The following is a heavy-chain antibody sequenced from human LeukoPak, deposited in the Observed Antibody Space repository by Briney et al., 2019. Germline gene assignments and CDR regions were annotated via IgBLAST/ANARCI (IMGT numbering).Heavy chain of an antibody. CDR3: AKDRRKTTVTNPIFDY. CDR1: GFTFSSYG. D-gene: IGHD4-17*01. CDR2: ISYDGSNK. V-gene: IGHV3-30*18. Sequence: GGSLRLSCAASGFTFSSYGMHWVRQAPGKGLEWVAVISYDGSNKYYADSVKGRFTISRDNSKNTLYLQMNSLRAEDTAVYYCAKDRRKTTVTNPIFDYWGQGTLVTVSS. J-gene: IGHJ4*02.